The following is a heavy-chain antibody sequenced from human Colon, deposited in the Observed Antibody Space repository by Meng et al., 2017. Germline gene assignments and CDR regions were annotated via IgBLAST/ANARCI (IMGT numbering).Heavy chain of an antibody. CDR2: IKQDGSEK. J-gene: IGHJ4*02. D-gene: IGHD2-15*01. CDR1: GFTFSSYW. CDR3: ARRLRGPGSGDFDY. Sequence: GESLKISCAASGFTFSSYWMTWVRQTPGKGLEWVANIKQDGSEKYYVGSVKGRFTISRDNAKNSLYLQMNSLRAEDTAVYYCARRLRGPGSGDFDYWGQGTLVTVSS. V-gene: IGHV3-7*01.